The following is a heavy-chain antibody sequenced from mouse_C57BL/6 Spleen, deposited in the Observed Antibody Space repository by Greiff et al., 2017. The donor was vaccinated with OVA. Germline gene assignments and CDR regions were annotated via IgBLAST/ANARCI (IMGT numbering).Heavy chain of an antibody. CDR3: ARAEEDYDWFAY. CDR1: GYTFTSYW. CDR2: IYPGSGST. V-gene: IGHV1-55*01. J-gene: IGHJ3*01. D-gene: IGHD2-4*01. Sequence: QVQLQQPGAELVKPGASVKMSCKASGYTFTSYWITWVKQRPGQGLEWIGDIYPGSGSTNYNEKFKSKATLTVDTSSSTAYMQLSSLTSEDSAVYDCARAEEDYDWFAYWGQGTLVTVSA.